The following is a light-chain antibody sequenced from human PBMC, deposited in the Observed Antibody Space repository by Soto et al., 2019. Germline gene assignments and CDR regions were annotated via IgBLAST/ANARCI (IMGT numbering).Light chain of an antibody. CDR3: SSYTSSSILGV. J-gene: IGLJ2*01. CDR2: EVS. V-gene: IGLV2-14*01. Sequence: QSALTQPASVSGSPGQSITISCTGTSTDVGGYNYVSWYQHHPGKAPKLMIYEVSNWPSGVSNRFSGSKSGNTASLTISGLLAEDEADYYCSSYTSSSILGVFGGGTKLTVL. CDR1: STDVGGYNY.